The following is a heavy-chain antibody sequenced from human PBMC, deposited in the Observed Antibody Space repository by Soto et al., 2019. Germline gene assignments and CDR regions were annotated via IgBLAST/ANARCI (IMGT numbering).Heavy chain of an antibody. Sequence: LRLSCAASGFTFSSYGMHWVRQAPGKGLEWVAVIWYDGSNKYCADSVKGRFTISRDNSKNTLYLQMNSLRAEDTAVYYCARDISGDGYNYFVYWGQGTLVTVSS. J-gene: IGHJ4*02. CDR2: IWYDGSNK. CDR3: ARDISGDGYNYFVY. CDR1: GFTFSSYG. D-gene: IGHD5-12*01. V-gene: IGHV3-33*01.